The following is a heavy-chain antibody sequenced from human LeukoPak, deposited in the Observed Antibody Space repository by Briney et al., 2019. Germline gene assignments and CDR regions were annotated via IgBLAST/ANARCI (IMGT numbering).Heavy chain of an antibody. CDR1: GFTFSSYA. J-gene: IGHJ6*02. CDR3: ATEIAVAGTRYYYGMDV. V-gene: IGHV3-30-3*01. CDR2: ISYDGSNK. D-gene: IGHD6-19*01. Sequence: GRSLRLSCAASGFTFSSYAMHWVRQAPGKGLEWVAVISYDGSNKYYADSVKGRFTISRDNSKNTLYLQMNSLRAEDAAVYYCATEIAVAGTRYYYGMDVWGQGTTVTVSS.